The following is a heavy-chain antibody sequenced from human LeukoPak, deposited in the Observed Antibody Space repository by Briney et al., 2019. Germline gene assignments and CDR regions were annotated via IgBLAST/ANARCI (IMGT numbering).Heavy chain of an antibody. CDR3: ARWDYDFWSGYYSGDAFDI. J-gene: IGHJ3*02. D-gene: IGHD3-3*01. Sequence: PGGSLRLSCAASGYTFSTYSMNWVRQAPGKGLEWVSYISSSGTTIYYADSVKGRFTISRDNAKNSLYLQMNSLRAEDTAVYYCARWDYDFWSGYYSGDAFDIWGQGTMVTVSS. CDR1: GYTFSTYS. CDR2: ISSSGTTI. V-gene: IGHV3-48*01.